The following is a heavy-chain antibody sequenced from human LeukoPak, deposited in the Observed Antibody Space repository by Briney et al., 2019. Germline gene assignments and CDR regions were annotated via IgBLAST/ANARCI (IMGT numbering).Heavy chain of an antibody. J-gene: IGHJ4*02. CDR1: GFTFSSYA. D-gene: IGHD6-19*01. V-gene: IGHV3-23*01. Sequence: GGSLRLSCAVSGFTFSSYAMSWVRQAPGKGLEWVSTLSGSGTSTYYADSVKGRFTISRDNAKNSLYLQMNSLRAEDTAVYYCARDEISSGWYGWGQGTLVTVSS. CDR2: LSGSGTST. CDR3: ARDEISSGWYG.